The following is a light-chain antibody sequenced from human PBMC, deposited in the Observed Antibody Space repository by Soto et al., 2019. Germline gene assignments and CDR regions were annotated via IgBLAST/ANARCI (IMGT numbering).Light chain of an antibody. CDR3: RQLNNNHQT. V-gene: IGKV1-5*01. Sequence: DIQVTKCPSTLTESVCNRVTITCLASQRISGCWSWYQQKPGKTPQLLIYAASTCQKGGPSRFSGSRSGTEVTLTIISLQPADFVAYYCRQLNNNHQTFGGGTKVDIK. CDR1: QRISGC. J-gene: IGKJ4*01. CDR2: AAS.